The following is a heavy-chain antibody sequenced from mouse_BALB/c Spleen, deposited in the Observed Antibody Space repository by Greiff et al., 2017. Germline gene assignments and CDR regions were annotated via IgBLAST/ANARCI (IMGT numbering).Heavy chain of an antibody. Sequence: LQQPGSELVRPGASVKLSCKASGYTFTSSWMHWVKQRPGQGPEWIGNIYPGSGSTNYDEKFKSKATLTVDTSSSTAYMQLSSLTSEDSAVFYCTRGLGWTAMDYWGQGTSVTVSS. V-gene: IGHV1S22*01. J-gene: IGHJ4*01. CDR3: TRGLGWTAMDY. CDR2: IYPGSGST. D-gene: IGHD2-10*02. CDR1: GYTFTSSW.